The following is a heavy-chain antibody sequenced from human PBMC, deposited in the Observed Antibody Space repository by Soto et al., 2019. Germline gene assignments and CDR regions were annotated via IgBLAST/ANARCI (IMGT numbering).Heavy chain of an antibody. J-gene: IGHJ5*02. CDR2: INPNSGGT. CDR3: ARDRGIILTGPKGWFDP. Sequence: ASVKVSCTASGYTFTGYYMHWVRQAPGQGLEWMGWINPNSGGTNYAQKFQGRVTMTRDTSISTAYMELSRLRSDDTAVYYCARDRGIILTGPKGWFDPWGQGTLVTVSS. D-gene: IGHD3-9*01. CDR1: GYTFTGYY. V-gene: IGHV1-2*02.